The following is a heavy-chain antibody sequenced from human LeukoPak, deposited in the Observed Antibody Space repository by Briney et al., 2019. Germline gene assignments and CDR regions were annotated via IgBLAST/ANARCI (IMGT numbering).Heavy chain of an antibody. CDR1: SGSISSIY. V-gene: IGHV4-4*07. J-gene: IGHJ5*02. CDR3: ARSSSSWYYGWFDP. D-gene: IGHD6-13*01. Sequence: SETLSLTCTVSSGSISSIYCSWIRPPAGKGLEWIGRIYTSGSTNYNPSLKSRVTMSVDTSKNQFSLKLSSVTAADTAVYYCARSSSSWYYGWFDPWGQGTLVS. CDR2: IYTSGST.